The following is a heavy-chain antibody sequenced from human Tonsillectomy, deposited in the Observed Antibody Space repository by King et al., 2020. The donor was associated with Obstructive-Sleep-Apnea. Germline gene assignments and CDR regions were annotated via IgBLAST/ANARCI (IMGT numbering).Heavy chain of an antibody. CDR1: GFTFTSYW. CDR2: INNDGSII. CDR3: IRGAFDI. V-gene: IGHV3-74*01. Sequence: VQLVESGGGLVQPGGSLRLSCTASGFTFTSYWMHWVRQAPGKGLVWVSHINNDGSIITYADSVKGRFTISRDNAKNTLYLQMNSLRVEDTAVYYCIRGAFDIWGQGTMVTVSS. J-gene: IGHJ3*02.